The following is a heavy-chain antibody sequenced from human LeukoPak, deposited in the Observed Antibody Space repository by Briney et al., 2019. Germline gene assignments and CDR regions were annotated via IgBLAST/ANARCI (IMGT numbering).Heavy chain of an antibody. CDR1: GYTFTSYD. V-gene: IGHV1-8*03. D-gene: IGHD3-22*01. Sequence: ASVSVSCKASGYTFTSYDINWVRQAPGQGLEWMGWMNPNSGNTDYAQKFQGRVTITRNTSISTAYMELSSLRSEDPAVYYCARGLDYYDSSGSLHWGQGTLVTVSS. CDR3: ARGLDYYDSSGSLH. J-gene: IGHJ4*02. CDR2: MNPNSGNT.